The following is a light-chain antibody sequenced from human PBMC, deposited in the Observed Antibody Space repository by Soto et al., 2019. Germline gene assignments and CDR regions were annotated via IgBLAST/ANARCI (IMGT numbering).Light chain of an antibody. CDR3: QQYKNWPLT. V-gene: IGKV3-15*01. CDR2: GAS. Sequence: EIVMTQSPATLSVSPGGRATLSCRASQSVGSTLAWYQQKPGQAPRLLIYGASTRATGFPARFSGSGSGTEFTLTISSLQSEDFAVYYCQQYKNWPLTFGGGTK. J-gene: IGKJ4*01. CDR1: QSVGST.